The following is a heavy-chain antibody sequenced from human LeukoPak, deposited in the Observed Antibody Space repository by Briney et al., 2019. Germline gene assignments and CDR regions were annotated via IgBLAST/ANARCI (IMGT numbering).Heavy chain of an antibody. D-gene: IGHD4-23*01. CDR3: ARGWLAETTVVTPYNY. CDR1: GGTFNSYA. J-gene: IGHJ4*02. Sequence: ASVKVSCKASGGTFNSYAISWVRQAPGQGLEWMGGIIPMFGTANYAQKFRGGVTITAVESMSTAYMELTSLRYEDTAVYYCARGWLAETTVVTPYNYWGQGTLVTVSS. V-gene: IGHV1-69*13. CDR2: IIPMFGTA.